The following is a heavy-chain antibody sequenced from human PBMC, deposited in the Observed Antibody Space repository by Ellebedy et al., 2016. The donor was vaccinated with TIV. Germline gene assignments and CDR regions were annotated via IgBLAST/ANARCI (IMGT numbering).Heavy chain of an antibody. CDR2: ISAYNGNT. CDR3: ASTTYYYDQEAHFDY. V-gene: IGHV1-18*01. J-gene: IGHJ4*02. D-gene: IGHD3-22*01. Sequence: ASVKVSCXASGYTFTSYGISWVRQAPGQGLEWMGWISAYNGNTNYAQKLQGRVTMTTDTSTSTAYMELRSLRSDDTAVYYCASTTYYYDQEAHFDYWGQGTLVTVSS. CDR1: GYTFTSYG.